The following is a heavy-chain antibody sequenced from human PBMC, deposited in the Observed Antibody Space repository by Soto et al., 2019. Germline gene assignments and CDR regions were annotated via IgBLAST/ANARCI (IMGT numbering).Heavy chain of an antibody. V-gene: IGHV1-46*01. Sequence: QVQLVQSGAEVKKPGASVKVSCKASGYTFTHYYIHWVRQAPGQGLEWMGIINPNGGSTTYAQKFRAGFTMTRDTSTSTVYMELSSLRSEYSAVYYCATSENSAMAFDYWGQGTLVTVSS. D-gene: IGHD5-18*01. CDR3: ATSENSAMAFDY. CDR1: GYTFTHYY. CDR2: INPNGGST. J-gene: IGHJ4*02.